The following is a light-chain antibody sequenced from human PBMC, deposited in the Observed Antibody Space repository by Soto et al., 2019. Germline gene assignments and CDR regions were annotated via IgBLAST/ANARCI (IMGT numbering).Light chain of an antibody. CDR1: QGIRDE. CDR2: AAA. J-gene: IGKJ1*01. V-gene: IGKV1-6*01. Sequence: LSSLSASVGDRVTITCRASQGIRDELGWYQQKEGKDPNLLISAAARLQSGVPSRFSGRGSGTDLTITISSLQPEDFETYYCLQDYDYPRTVGQGTKVDI. CDR3: LQDYDYPRT.